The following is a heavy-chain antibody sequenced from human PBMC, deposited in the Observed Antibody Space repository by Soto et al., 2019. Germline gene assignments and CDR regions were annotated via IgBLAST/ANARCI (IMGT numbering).Heavy chain of an antibody. Sequence: QPGGSLRLSCVGSGFTFSDYNMNWVRQAPGKGLEWIAFISRSSDSIYYADSVKGRFTISRDNAKNSVYLQMNSLRDEDTAVYYCTREGYWGQGTLVTVSS. V-gene: IGHV3-48*02. J-gene: IGHJ4*02. CDR3: TREGY. CDR2: ISRSSDSI. CDR1: GFTFSDYN.